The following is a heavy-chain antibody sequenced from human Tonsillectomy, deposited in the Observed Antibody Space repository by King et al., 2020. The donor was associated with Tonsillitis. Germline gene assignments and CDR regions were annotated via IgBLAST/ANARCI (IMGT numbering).Heavy chain of an antibody. Sequence: LQLQESGPGLVKPSETLSLTCTVSGGSISSSSYYWGWIRQPPGKGLEWIGSIYYSGSTYYNPSLKSRVTISVDTSKNQFSLKLRSVTAADAAVYYCARRVRKITMVRGHPPRATYYFDYWGQGTLVTVSS. V-gene: IGHV4-39*07. CDR2: IYYSGST. CDR1: GGSISSSSYY. D-gene: IGHD3-10*01. J-gene: IGHJ4*02. CDR3: ARRVRKITMVRGHPPRATYYFDY.